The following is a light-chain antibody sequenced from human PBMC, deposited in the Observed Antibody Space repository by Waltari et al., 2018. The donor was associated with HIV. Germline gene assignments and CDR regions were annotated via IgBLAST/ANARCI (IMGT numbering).Light chain of an antibody. J-gene: IGLJ3*02. V-gene: IGLV1-40*01. Sequence: QSVLTQRPSVSGAPGQRVTISFAGSNPNIGAGYNVHWYQQPPGTAPKLLIHTNSNRPSGVPDRFSVSKSGTLASLAITGLQAEDEADYYCQSYDSSLSSSVFGGGTKLTVL. CDR1: NPNIGAGYN. CDR3: QSYDSSLSSSV. CDR2: TNS.